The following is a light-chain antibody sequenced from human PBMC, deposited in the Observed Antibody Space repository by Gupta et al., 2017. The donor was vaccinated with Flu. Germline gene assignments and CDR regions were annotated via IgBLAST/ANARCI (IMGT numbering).Light chain of an antibody. V-gene: IGKV3-20*01. CDR1: QSVGGSY. Sequence: GTMSLAPGESATLSCRASQSVGGSYLTWYQQKPGQAPRLLIYGASSRATGIPDRFSGSGSGTDFTLTISRLEPEDFAVYYCQQDSSSPGAFGQGTKLDIK. J-gene: IGKJ2*01. CDR3: QQDSSSPGA. CDR2: GAS.